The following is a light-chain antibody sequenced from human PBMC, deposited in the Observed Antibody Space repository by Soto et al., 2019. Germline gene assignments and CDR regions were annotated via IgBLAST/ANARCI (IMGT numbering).Light chain of an antibody. CDR3: SSYAGSYTLV. CDR2: DVS. Sequence: QSALTQPRSVSGSPGQSVTISCTGTSNDVGGYNFVSWYQQHPGKVPKLFIYDVSRRPSGVPDRFSGSKSGNTASLTISGLQAEDEAVYCCSSYAGSYTLVFGGGTKVTVL. J-gene: IGLJ2*01. CDR1: SNDVGGYNF. V-gene: IGLV2-11*01.